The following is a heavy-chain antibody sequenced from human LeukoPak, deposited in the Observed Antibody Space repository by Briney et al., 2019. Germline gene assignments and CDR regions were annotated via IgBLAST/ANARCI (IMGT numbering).Heavy chain of an antibody. Sequence: SETLSLTCTVSGGSISSYYWSWIRQPPGKGLKWIGYIYYSGSTNYNPSLESRVTISVDTSKNQFSLKLSSVTAADTAVYYCARGQSTIIWGQGTMVTVSS. CDR1: GGSISSYY. CDR2: IYYSGST. CDR3: ARGQSTII. D-gene: IGHD1-1*01. J-gene: IGHJ3*02. V-gene: IGHV4-59*01.